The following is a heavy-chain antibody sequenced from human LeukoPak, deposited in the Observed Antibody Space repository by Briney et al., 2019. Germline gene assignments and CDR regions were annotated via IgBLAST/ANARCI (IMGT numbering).Heavy chain of an antibody. D-gene: IGHD3-16*01. CDR2: ISAHNGNT. CDR1: GYTFLSYG. CDR3: ARDLGGGTHYYYHYYMDV. Sequence: APVKVSCKASGYTFLSYGIIWVRQAPGQGLEWMGWISAHNGNTNYTLEFQGRVTMTADTFTDTAFMELRSLGSDDTAVYYCARDLGGGTHYYYHYYMDVWGTGTTVTVSS. J-gene: IGHJ6*03. V-gene: IGHV1-18*01.